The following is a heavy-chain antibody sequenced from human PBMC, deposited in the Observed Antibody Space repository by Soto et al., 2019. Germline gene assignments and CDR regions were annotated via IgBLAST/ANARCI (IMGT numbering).Heavy chain of an antibody. CDR2: IDYSGSS. CDR1: RESVCIAVDD. Sequence: TSTLSRESVCIAVDDWCLINQHPGKGLEWIGYIDYSGSSYYNPSLKSRVTISVDTSKNKFSLQLTSVTAAGTAVYYSARARQYRVGAGRAALAFWGKG. V-gene: IGHV4-31*03. CDR3: ARARQYRVGAGRAALAF. D-gene: IGHD6-13*01. J-gene: IGHJ6*01.